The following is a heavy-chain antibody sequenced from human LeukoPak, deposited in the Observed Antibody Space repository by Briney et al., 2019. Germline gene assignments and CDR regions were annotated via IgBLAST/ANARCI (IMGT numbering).Heavy chain of an antibody. CDR3: ARDRKGNYYDSSGYMAYYFDY. D-gene: IGHD3-22*01. J-gene: IGHJ4*02. CDR1: EFTFSSYW. V-gene: IGHV3-7*01. Sequence: GGSLRLSCAASEFTFSSYWMSWVRQAPGKGLEWVANIKQDGSEKYYVDSVKGRFTISRDNAKNPLYLQMNSLRAEDTAVYYCARDRKGNYYDSSGYMAYYFDYWGQGTLVTVSS. CDR2: IKQDGSEK.